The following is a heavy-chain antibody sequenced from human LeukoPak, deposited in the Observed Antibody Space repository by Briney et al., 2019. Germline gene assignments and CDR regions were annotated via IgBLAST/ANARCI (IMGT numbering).Heavy chain of an antibody. CDR1: GYTLTELS. V-gene: IGHV1-24*01. CDR3: ATEEPLGYCSGGSCYPEGVGFDY. J-gene: IGHJ4*02. D-gene: IGHD2-15*01. Sequence: GASVKVSCKVSGYTLTELSMHWVRQAPGKGLEWMGGFDPEDGETIYAQKFQGRVTMTEDTSTDTAYMELSSLRSEDTAVYYCATEEPLGYCSGGSCYPEGVGFDYWGQGTLVTVSS. CDR2: FDPEDGET.